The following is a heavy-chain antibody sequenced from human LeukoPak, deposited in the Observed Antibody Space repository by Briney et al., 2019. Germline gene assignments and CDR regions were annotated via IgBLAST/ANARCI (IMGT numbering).Heavy chain of an antibody. CDR3: AKGYSYGYYYYYGMDV. J-gene: IGHJ6*02. D-gene: IGHD5-18*01. V-gene: IGHV3-30*18. CDR2: ISYDGSNK. CDR1: GFTFSSYG. Sequence: GGSLRLSCAASGFTFSSYGTHWVRQAPGKGLEWVAVISYDGSNKYYADSVKGRFTISRDNSKNTLYLQMNSLRAEDTAVYYCAKGYSYGYYYYYGMDVWGQGTTVTVSS.